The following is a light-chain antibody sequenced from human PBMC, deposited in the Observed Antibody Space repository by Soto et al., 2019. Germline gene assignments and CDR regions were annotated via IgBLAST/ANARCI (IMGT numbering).Light chain of an antibody. CDR2: ANN. J-gene: IGLJ3*02. CDR1: TSNIGSNT. V-gene: IGLV1-44*01. CDR3: AAWDDNLDGVL. Sequence: QSVLTQPPSASETPGQRVTSSCSGGTSNIGSNTVNWYQQLPGTAPKVLIYANNQRPSGVPDRFSGSKSGTSASLAISGLQSEDEADYYCAAWDDNLDGVLFGGGTKVTVL.